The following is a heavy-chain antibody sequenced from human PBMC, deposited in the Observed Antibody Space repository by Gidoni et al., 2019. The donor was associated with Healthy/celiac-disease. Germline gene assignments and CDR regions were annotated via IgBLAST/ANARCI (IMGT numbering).Heavy chain of an antibody. Sequence: QVQLVESGGGVVQPGRSLRLSCAASGFTFSSSGMHWVRQAPGKGLEWVAVIWYDGSNKYYADSVKGRFTISRDNSKNTLYLQMNSLRAEDTAVYYCARDQSPRYVWGSYRSPDYWGQGTLVTVSS. CDR2: IWYDGSNK. J-gene: IGHJ4*02. CDR3: ARDQSPRYVWGSYRSPDY. CDR1: GFTFSSSG. V-gene: IGHV3-33*01. D-gene: IGHD3-16*02.